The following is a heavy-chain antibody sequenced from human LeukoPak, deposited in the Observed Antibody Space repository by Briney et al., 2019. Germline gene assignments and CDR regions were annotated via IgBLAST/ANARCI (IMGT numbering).Heavy chain of an antibody. D-gene: IGHD6-13*01. Sequence: GASVKVSCKASGYTFTNYGISWVRQAPGQGLEWMGWISAHNGNTQYAQKLQGRVTMTTDTSTSTAYVELRSLRSDDTAVYYCARVWQQLVNFDSWGQGTLVTVSS. V-gene: IGHV1-18*04. J-gene: IGHJ4*02. CDR1: GYTFTNYG. CDR3: ARVWQQLVNFDS. CDR2: ISAHNGNT.